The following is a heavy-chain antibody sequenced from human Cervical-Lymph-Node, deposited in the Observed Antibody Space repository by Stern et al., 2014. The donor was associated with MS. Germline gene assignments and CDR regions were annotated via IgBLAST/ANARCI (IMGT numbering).Heavy chain of an antibody. Sequence: EVQLVESGGGLVKPGGTLRLSCAASGFTFSSYSMNWVRQAPGKGLEWVSSSSGSSSYIYYADSVKGRFTISRDNAKNSLYLQMIGLRVDDSAVYYCARADGADYWGQGTLVTVSS. CDR2: SSGSSSYI. CDR1: GFTFSSYS. V-gene: IGHV3-21*01. J-gene: IGHJ4*02. CDR3: ARADGADY. D-gene: IGHD3-10*01.